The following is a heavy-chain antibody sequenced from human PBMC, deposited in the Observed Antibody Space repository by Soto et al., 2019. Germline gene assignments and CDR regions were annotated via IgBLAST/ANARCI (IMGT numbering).Heavy chain of an antibody. CDR1: GYNITMYR. D-gene: IGHD1-1*01. V-gene: IGHV1-18*01. CDR2: INPYYDNT. CDR3: ARDLGGATGFDP. Sequence: GASVKVSCKASGYNITMYRITWVRQAPGQGLEWMGWINPYYDNTNYAQKFQGRVTMTTDTITSTDAFTTTAYMELTSLTSDDTAVYVCARDLGGATGFDPWGQGTLVTVSS. J-gene: IGHJ5*02.